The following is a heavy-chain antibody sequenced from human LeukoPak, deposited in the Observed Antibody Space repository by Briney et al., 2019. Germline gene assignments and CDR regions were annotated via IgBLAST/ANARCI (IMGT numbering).Heavy chain of an antibody. CDR2: ISGSGGST. J-gene: IGHJ4*02. Sequence: PGGSLRLSCAASGFTFSSYAMSWVRQAPGKGLEWVSAISGSGGSTYYADSVKGRFTISRDNSKNTLYLQMNSLRAEDTAVYYCAKDRGRYYGFSGFDYWGQGTLVTVSS. CDR1: GFTFSSYA. D-gene: IGHD1-26*01. CDR3: AKDRGRYYGFSGFDY. V-gene: IGHV3-23*01.